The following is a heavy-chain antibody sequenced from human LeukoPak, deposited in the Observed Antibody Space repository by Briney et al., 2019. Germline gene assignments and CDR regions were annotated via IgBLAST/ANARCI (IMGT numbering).Heavy chain of an antibody. CDR3: ARVYSSGWYGNTGAFDI. J-gene: IGHJ3*02. Sequence: PSETLSLTCTVSGGSISSGSYYWSWIRQPAGKGLEWIGRIYTSGSTNYNPSLKSRVTISVDTSKNQFSLKLSSVTAADTAVYYCARVYSSGWYGNTGAFDIWGQGTMVTVSS. CDR2: IYTSGST. V-gene: IGHV4-61*02. D-gene: IGHD6-19*01. CDR1: GGSISSGSYY.